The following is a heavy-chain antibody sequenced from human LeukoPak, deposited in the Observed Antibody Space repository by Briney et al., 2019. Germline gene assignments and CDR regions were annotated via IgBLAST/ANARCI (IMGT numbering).Heavy chain of an antibody. D-gene: IGHD1-1*01. J-gene: IGHJ6*03. Sequence: GTSLRLSCAASGFTFDLYGMHWVRQRPGQGLQWVSGLSWRTRTEGYADSVMGRFTISRDNSKNTLYLQMNSLSAEDTAVYYCAKRGNPTVGHHYLDVWGKGTTVSVSS. V-gene: IGHV3-9*01. CDR1: GFTFDLYG. CDR3: AKRGNPTVGHHYLDV. CDR2: LSWRTRTE.